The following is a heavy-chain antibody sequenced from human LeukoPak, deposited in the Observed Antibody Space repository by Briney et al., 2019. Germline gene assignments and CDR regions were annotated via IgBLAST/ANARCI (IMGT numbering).Heavy chain of an antibody. J-gene: IGHJ1*01. CDR1: GFIFTNHA. Sequence: GGSLRLSCAASGFIFTNHAMSWVRQAPGKGLQWVSVISGGGRTTEYADSVKGRFTISRDNSQNTVSLQMNSLRVEDTAIYYCAKNFMVKRYIASWGQGTLVTVSS. V-gene: IGHV3-23*01. D-gene: IGHD5-18*01. CDR3: AKNFMVKRYIAS. CDR2: ISGGGRTT.